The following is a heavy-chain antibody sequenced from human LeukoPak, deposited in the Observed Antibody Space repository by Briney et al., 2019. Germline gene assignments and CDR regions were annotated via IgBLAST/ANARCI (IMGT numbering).Heavy chain of an antibody. Sequence: KAGRSLRLSCAASGLTVSNAWMSWVRQAPGKGLEWVGLIKSKTDGGTTDYAAPVKGRFTISRDDSKNTLYLQMNSLKTEDTAVYYCTTRMAASDYWGQGTLVTVSS. D-gene: IGHD5-24*01. V-gene: IGHV3-15*01. J-gene: IGHJ4*02. CDR1: GLTVSNAW. CDR2: IKSKTDGGTT. CDR3: TTRMAASDY.